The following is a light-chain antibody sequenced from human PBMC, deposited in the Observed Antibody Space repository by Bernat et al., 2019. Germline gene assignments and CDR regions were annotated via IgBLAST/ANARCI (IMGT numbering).Light chain of an antibody. CDR1: QSLSSN. V-gene: IGKV3-15*01. Sequence: EIVMTQSPATLSVSPGERATLSCRASQSLSSNLAWYQQKPGQAPRLLIYDASTRATGFPARFSGSGSGTEFTLTISSLQSEDFAVYYCPQYNDWPYTFGQGTKLEIK. J-gene: IGKJ2*01. CDR3: PQYNDWPYT. CDR2: DAS.